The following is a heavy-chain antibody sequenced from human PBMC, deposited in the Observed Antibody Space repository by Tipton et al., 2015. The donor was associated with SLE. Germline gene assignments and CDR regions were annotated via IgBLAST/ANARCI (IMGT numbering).Heavy chain of an antibody. D-gene: IGHD3-22*01. CDR3: AGGPYYYDSRGYYKAFDI. Sequence: ALSLTCTVSGGSISRYYWSWIRQPPGKGLEWIGYIYYSGSTNYNPSLKSRVTISVDTSKNQFSLKLSSVTAADTAVYYCAGGPYYYDSRGYYKAFDIWGQGTMVTVSS. J-gene: IGHJ3*02. CDR1: GGSISRYY. CDR2: IYYSGST. V-gene: IGHV4-59*01.